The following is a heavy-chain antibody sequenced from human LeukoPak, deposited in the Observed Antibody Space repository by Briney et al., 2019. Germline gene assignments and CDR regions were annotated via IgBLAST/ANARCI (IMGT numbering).Heavy chain of an antibody. CDR1: GGSISSYY. Sequence: PSETLSLTCTVSGGSISSYYWSWIRQPAGKGLEWIGRIYTSGSTNYNPSLKSRVTMSVDTSKNQFSLKLSSVTAADTAVYYCARDISVAGSYYFDYWGQGTLVTVSS. V-gene: IGHV4-4*07. CDR2: IYTSGST. D-gene: IGHD6-19*01. J-gene: IGHJ4*02. CDR3: ARDISVAGSYYFDY.